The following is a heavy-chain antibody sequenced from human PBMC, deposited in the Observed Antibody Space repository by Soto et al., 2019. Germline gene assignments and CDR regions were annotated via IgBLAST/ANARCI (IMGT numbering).Heavy chain of an antibody. CDR1: GGSISSGDYY. CDR3: ASLVVPAAKFDY. J-gene: IGHJ4*02. CDR2: IYYSGST. V-gene: IGHV4-30-4*01. D-gene: IGHD2-2*01. Sequence: PXETLSLPCTVSGGSISSGDYYWSWIRQPPGKGLEWIGYIYYSGSTYYNPSLKSRVTISVDTSKNQFSLKLSSVTAADTAVYYCASLVVPAAKFDYWGQGPLVTVSS.